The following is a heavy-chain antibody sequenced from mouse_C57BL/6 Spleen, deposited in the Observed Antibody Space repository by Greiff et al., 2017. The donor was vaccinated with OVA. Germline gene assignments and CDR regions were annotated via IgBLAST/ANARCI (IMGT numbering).Heavy chain of an antibody. CDR3: ARRLTGTGAMDY. D-gene: IGHD4-1*01. Sequence: VQLQQPGAELVKPGASVKMSCKASGYTFTSYWITWVKQRPGQGLEWIGDIYPGSGSTNYNEKFKSKATLTVDTSSSTAYMQLSSLASEDSAVYCCARRLTGTGAMDYWGQGTSVTVSS. J-gene: IGHJ4*01. V-gene: IGHV1-55*01. CDR1: GYTFTSYW. CDR2: IYPGSGST.